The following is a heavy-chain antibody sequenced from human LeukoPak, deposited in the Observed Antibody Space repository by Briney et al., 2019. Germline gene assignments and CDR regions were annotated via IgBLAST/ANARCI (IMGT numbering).Heavy chain of an antibody. CDR1: GFILSSNY. Sequence: GGSLRLSCAASGFILSSNYMTWVRQAPGKGLEWVSVIYNTGGTFHADSVKGRFIISRDNSKNTLYLQMNSLRVEDTAVYYCARDRYYGSGSYSKDPIYHFLRASNYSMDVWGTGTTVTVSS. J-gene: IGHJ6*03. V-gene: IGHV3-66*01. D-gene: IGHD3-10*01. CDR3: ARDRYYGSGSYSKDPIYHFLRASNYSMDV. CDR2: IYNTGGT.